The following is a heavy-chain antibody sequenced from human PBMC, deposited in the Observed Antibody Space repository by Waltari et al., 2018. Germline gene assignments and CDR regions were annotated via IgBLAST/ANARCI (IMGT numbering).Heavy chain of an antibody. CDR3: ARGIAAAAPETGY. Sequence: VQLQQWGAGLLKPSETLSLTCAVSGGSFSGYYWSWIRQPPGKGLEWIGEINHSGSTNYNPSLKSRVTISVDTSKNQFSLKLSSVTAADTAVYYCARGIAAAAPETGYWGQGTLVTVSS. D-gene: IGHD6-13*01. J-gene: IGHJ4*02. V-gene: IGHV4-34*01. CDR1: GGSFSGYY. CDR2: INHSGST.